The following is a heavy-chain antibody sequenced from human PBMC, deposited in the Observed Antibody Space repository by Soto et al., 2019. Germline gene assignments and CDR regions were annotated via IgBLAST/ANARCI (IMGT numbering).Heavy chain of an antibody. J-gene: IGHJ3*02. CDR3: ARVYCSSSSCYSYAFDI. CDR1: GDGVSSNSAA. CDR2: TYYRSKWYN. V-gene: IGHV6-1*01. D-gene: IGHD2-2*02. Sequence: SQTLSLTCAISGDGVSSNSAAWNWIRQSPSRGLEWLGRTYYRSKWYNDYAVFVKSRITINPDTSKNQFSLQLNSVTPEDTAVYYCARVYCSSSSCYSYAFDIWGQGTMVTVSS.